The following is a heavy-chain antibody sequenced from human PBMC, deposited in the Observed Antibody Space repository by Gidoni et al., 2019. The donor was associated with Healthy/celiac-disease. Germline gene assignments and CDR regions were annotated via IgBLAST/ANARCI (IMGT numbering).Heavy chain of an antibody. D-gene: IGHD3-10*01. CDR1: GGSFSGYY. CDR3: ARLGTISYRVREPFDY. CDR2: INHSGST. Sequence: QVQLQQWGAGLLKPSETLSLTCAVYGGSFSGYYWSWIRQPPGKGLEWIGEINHSGSTNYNPSLKSRVTISVDTSKNQFSLKLSSVTAADTAVYYCARLGTISYRVREPFDYWGQGTLVTVSS. J-gene: IGHJ4*02. V-gene: IGHV4-34*01.